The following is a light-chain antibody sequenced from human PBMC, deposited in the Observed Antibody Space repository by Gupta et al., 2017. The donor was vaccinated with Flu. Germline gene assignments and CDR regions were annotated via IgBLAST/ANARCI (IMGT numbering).Light chain of an antibody. CDR3: QKYNSASFT. V-gene: IGKV1-27*01. CDR2: AAS. CDR1: QGISNY. Sequence: GDRVTITCRASQGISNYLAWYQQKPGKVPKLLIYAASTLQSGVPSRFSGSGSGTDFTLTISSLQPEDVATYYCQKYNSASFTFGQGTRLEIK. J-gene: IGKJ5*01.